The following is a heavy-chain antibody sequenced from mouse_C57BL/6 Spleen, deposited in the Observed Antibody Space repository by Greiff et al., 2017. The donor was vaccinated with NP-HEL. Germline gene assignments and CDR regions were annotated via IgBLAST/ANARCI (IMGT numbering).Heavy chain of an antibody. V-gene: IGHV2-2*01. Sequence: QVQLKQSGPGLVQPSQSLSITCTVSGFSLTSYGVHWVRQSPGKGLEWLGVIWSGGSTDYNAAFISRLSISKDNSKSQVFFKMNSLQADDPAIYYCARLLDGFTVVDAMDYWGQGTSVTVSS. D-gene: IGHD1-1*01. CDR1: GFSLTSYG. J-gene: IGHJ4*01. CDR2: IWSGGST. CDR3: ARLLDGFTVVDAMDY.